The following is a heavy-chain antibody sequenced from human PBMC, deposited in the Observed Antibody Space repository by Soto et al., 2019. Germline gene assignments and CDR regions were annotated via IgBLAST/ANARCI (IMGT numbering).Heavy chain of an antibody. J-gene: IGHJ6*02. D-gene: IGHD6-19*01. V-gene: IGHV1-69*12. CDR2: IVPIFGTT. CDR3: ARVEAVAGLYNYHGLDV. CDR1: GGTFSNYA. Sequence: QVQVVQSGAEVKKPGSSVKVSCKVSGGTFSNYAIDWVRLAPGHGLEWMGGIVPIFGTTYYTQKFQGRAKIIADDSATTAYVEMSSLRSEDTPIYYCARVEAVAGLYNYHGLDVWGQGTAVTVSS.